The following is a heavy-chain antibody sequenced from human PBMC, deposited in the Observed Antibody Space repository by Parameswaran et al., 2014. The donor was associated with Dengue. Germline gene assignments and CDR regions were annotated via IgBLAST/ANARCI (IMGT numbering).Heavy chain of an antibody. V-gene: IGHV1-69*01. CDR2: VIPLFGTS. Sequence: SWVRQAPGQGLEWMGGVIPLFGTSNYAQNFQDRVTITADESTTTAYMELSSLTSEDTAVYFCARDPSITMPRGPSYSFDYWGQGILVTVSS. D-gene: IGHD3-10*01. J-gene: IGHJ4*02. CDR3: ARDPSITMPRGPSYSFDY.